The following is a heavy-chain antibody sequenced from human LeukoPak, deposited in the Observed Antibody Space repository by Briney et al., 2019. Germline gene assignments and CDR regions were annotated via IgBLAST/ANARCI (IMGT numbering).Heavy chain of an antibody. J-gene: IGHJ4*02. V-gene: IGHV3-15*01. Sequence: GGSLRLSCAASGVTFSDVWMSWVRQAPGKGLEWVGRTNRKAGGGTIEYAGPVKGRFIISRDDSKSTLDLQMTSLKTDDTAVYYCATGGHYYGSWGQGTLVTVSP. CDR3: ATGGHYYGS. CDR2: TNRKAGGGTI. CDR1: GVTFSDVW. D-gene: IGHD3-10*01.